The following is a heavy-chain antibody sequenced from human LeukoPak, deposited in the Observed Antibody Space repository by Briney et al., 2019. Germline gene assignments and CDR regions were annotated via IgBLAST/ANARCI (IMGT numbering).Heavy chain of an antibody. CDR3: ARGRSGSGYYFDY. Sequence: GGSLRFSCAASGFTFSSYAMHRVRQAPGKGLEWVAVISYDGSNKYYADSVKGRFTISRDNSKNTLYLQMNSLRAEDTAVYYCARGRSGSGYYFDYWGQGTLVTVSS. J-gene: IGHJ4*02. CDR1: GFTFSSYA. D-gene: IGHD3-10*01. CDR2: ISYDGSNK. V-gene: IGHV3-30-3*01.